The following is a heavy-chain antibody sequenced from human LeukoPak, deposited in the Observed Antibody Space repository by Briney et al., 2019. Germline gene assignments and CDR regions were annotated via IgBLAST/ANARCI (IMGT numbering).Heavy chain of an antibody. J-gene: IGHJ4*02. Sequence: SGGSLRLSCAASGFTFSSYGMHWVRQAPGKGLEWVAFIRYDGSNKYYADSVKGRFTISRDNSKNTLYLQMNSLRAEDTAVYYCAKGYGDKGDYFDYWGQGTLVTVSS. V-gene: IGHV3-30*02. CDR2: IRYDGSNK. CDR1: GFTFSSYG. D-gene: IGHD4-17*01. CDR3: AKGYGDKGDYFDY.